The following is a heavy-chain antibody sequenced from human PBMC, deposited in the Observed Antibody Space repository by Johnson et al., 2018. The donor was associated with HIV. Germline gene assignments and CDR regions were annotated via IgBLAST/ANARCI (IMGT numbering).Heavy chain of an antibody. D-gene: IGHD5-18*01. J-gene: IGHJ3*01. Sequence: QVQLVESGGNLVQPGRSLRLSCAASGFTSSTSVLHWVRQAPGKGLVWVSVISYDGSNKYYADSMKGRFTIPRDISKKTLYLQIDSLRPEDSGVYYCAKGEAQEGWIQLQSYAFDFWGQGTTVTVSS. CDR3: AKGEAQEGWIQLQSYAFDF. CDR1: GFTSSTSV. V-gene: IGHV3-30*04. CDR2: ISYDGSNK.